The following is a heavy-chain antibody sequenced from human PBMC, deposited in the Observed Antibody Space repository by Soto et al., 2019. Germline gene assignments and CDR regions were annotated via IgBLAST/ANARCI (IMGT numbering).Heavy chain of an antibody. D-gene: IGHD6-19*01. Sequence: QLQLQESGPGLVKPSETLSLTCSVSGGSISSSSYYWGWLRQPPVKGLEWVGSIYYSGNTYYNASLKSRVTISVDSSKNQFSLNLSSVTAADPAVYYCARILWSSGWSRFDPWGQGTLVIVSS. CDR3: ARILWSSGWSRFDP. CDR2: IYYSGNT. J-gene: IGHJ5*02. V-gene: IGHV4-39*01. CDR1: GGSISSSSYY.